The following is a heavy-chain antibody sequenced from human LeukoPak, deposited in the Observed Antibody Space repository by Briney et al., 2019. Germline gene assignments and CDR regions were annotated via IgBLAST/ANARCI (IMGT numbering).Heavy chain of an antibody. CDR1: GFTFSSFA. Sequence: GGSRRLSCAASGFTFSSFAMNWVRQAPGKGLEWVSGISGSGISRGYADSVKGRFTISRDNSKNTVLLQMDSLRAEDTAIYYCAKRSGVYSDNSGVFDYWGQGSLVTVSS. D-gene: IGHD4-11*01. J-gene: IGHJ4*02. CDR3: AKRSGVYSDNSGVFDY. V-gene: IGHV3-23*01. CDR2: ISGSGISR.